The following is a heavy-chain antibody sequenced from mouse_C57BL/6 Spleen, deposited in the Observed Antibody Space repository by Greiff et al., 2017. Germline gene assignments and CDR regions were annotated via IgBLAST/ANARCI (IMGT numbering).Heavy chain of an antibody. V-gene: IGHV1-26*01. Sequence: EVQLQQSGPELVKPGASVKISCKASGYTFTDYYMNWVKQSHGKSLEWIGDINPNNGGTSYNQKFKGKATLTVDKSSSTAYMELRSLTSEDSAVYYCARGGNYLHYYAMDYWGQGTSVTVSS. CDR1: GYTFTDYY. D-gene: IGHD2-1*01. J-gene: IGHJ4*01. CDR3: ARGGNYLHYYAMDY. CDR2: INPNNGGT.